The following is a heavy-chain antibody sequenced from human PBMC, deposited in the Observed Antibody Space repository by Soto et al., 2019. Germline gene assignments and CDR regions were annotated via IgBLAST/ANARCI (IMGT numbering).Heavy chain of an antibody. V-gene: IGHV1-8*01. CDR2: MNTNTNTT. D-gene: IGHD6-6*01. Sequence: ASVKVSFKAYGYPFTNNDVNWVRQAPGQGLEWIGWMNTNTNTTDSAEVFEGRVSLTWDTSISTAYMQLNSLKIDDTAVYYCAREVVENSSLWLDPWGQGTMVTVSS. J-gene: IGHJ5*02. CDR1: GYPFTNND. CDR3: AREVVENSSLWLDP.